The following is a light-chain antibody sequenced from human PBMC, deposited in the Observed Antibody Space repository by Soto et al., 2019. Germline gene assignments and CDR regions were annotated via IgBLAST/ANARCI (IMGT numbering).Light chain of an antibody. J-gene: IGLJ1*01. CDR1: SSDVGSYYH. Sequence: QSVVTQPASVSGSPGQSSTISCSGTSSDVGSYYHVAWFQQFPGRSPKLMIYAVSNRPSAVSNRFSASKSVNTASLTISGLQAEDEADYYCISYTGSSTSYVFVTGTKVTVL. CDR3: ISYTGSSTSYV. CDR2: AVS. V-gene: IGLV2-14*01.